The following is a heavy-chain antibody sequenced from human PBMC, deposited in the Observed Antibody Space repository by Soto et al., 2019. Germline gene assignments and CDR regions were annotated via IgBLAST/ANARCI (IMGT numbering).Heavy chain of an antibody. D-gene: IGHD1-26*01. Sequence: SQTFSLTCVITGDSVSSNSAGWSWVRQSPSRGLEWLGRTYYRSKWYYEYAVSVRGRITINPDTSKKQYSLQPNSVTPEDTAVYFCARGEQYSGRIFDYWGQGILVTVSS. J-gene: IGHJ4*01. CDR1: GDSVSSNSAG. CDR2: TYYRSKWYY. V-gene: IGHV6-1*01. CDR3: ARGEQYSGRIFDY.